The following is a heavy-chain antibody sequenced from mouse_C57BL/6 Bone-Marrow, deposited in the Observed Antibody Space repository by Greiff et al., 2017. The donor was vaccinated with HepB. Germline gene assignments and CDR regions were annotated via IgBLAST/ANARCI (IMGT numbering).Heavy chain of an antibody. Sequence: VQLQQSGAELARPGASVKLSCKASGYTFTSYGISWVKQRTGQGLEWIGEIYPRSGNTYYNEKFKDKATLTADKSSSTAYMELRSLTSEDSAVYFCARERIYYYGSSYFDYWGQGTTLTVSS. CDR3: ARERIYYYGSSYFDY. D-gene: IGHD1-1*01. CDR1: GYTFTSYG. J-gene: IGHJ2*01. V-gene: IGHV1-81*01. CDR2: IYPRSGNT.